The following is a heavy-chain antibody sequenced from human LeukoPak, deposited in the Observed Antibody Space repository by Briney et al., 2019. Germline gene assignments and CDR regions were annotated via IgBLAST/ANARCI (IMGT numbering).Heavy chain of an antibody. CDR1: GYTFTGYY. V-gene: IGHV1-2*02. D-gene: IGHD2-15*01. J-gene: IGHJ2*01. Sequence: ASVKVSCKASGYTFTGYYMFWVRQAPGQGLEWMGWINPNTGATKYAQNFQGRVTLTRDTSIRTTFMELSSLRSDDTAFYYCARDERFCNGDNHYPDWGYGGRGPLITASS. CDR3: ARDERFCNGDNHYPDWGY. CDR2: INPNTGAT.